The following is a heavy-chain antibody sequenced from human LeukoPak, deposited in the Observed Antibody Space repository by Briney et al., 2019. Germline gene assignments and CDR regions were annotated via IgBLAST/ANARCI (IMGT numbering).Heavy chain of an antibody. CDR2: IYYSGST. CDR3: ARYYYDSSGYYIDGHFDY. J-gene: IGHJ4*02. Sequence: SETLSLTCTVSGGSISSHYWSWIRQPPGKGLEWIGYIYYSGSTNYNPSLKSRVTISVDTSKNQFSLKLNSVTAADTAVYYCARYYYDSSGYYIDGHFDYWAREPWSPSPQ. V-gene: IGHV4-59*11. D-gene: IGHD3-22*01. CDR1: GGSISSHY.